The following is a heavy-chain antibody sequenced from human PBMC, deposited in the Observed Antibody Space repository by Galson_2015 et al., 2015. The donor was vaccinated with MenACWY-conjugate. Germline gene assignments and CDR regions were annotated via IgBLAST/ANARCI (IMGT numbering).Heavy chain of an antibody. CDR1: GFPFSDYS. J-gene: IGHJ4*02. D-gene: IGHD2-2*01. V-gene: IGHV3-21*01. CDR3: ARDPGTIIKYHFDY. CDR2: ISSSRSYI. Sequence: SLRLSCAASGFPFSDYSMNWVRQAPGKGLEWVSFISSSRSYIYYADSVEGRFTVSRDNAKNSLYLQMNSLRAEDTAVYYCARDPGTIIKYHFDYWGQGSLVTVSS.